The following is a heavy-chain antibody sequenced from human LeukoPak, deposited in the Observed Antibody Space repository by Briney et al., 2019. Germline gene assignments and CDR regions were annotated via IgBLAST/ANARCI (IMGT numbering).Heavy chain of an antibody. CDR1: GGSISSYY. CDR2: IYYSGST. J-gene: IGHJ4*02. V-gene: IGHV4-59*01. CDR3: ARLGGYGYFDY. Sequence: SEPLSLTCTVSGGSISSYYWSWIRQPPGKGLEWIGYIYYSGSTNYNPSLKSRVTISVDTSKSQFSLKLSTVTAADTAVYYCARLGGYGYFDYWGEGTLVTV. D-gene: IGHD5-12*01.